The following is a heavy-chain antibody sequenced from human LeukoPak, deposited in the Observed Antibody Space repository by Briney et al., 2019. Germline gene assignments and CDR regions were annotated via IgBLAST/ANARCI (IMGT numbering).Heavy chain of an antibody. Sequence: PGGSLRLSCAASGFTFSSYAMSWVRQAPGKGLEWVSAISGSGGSAYYADSVKGRFTISRDNSKNTLYLQMDSLRAEDTAVYYCAKDEEQWLVHDAFDIWGQGTMVTVSS. J-gene: IGHJ3*02. CDR2: ISGSGGSA. CDR3: AKDEEQWLVHDAFDI. D-gene: IGHD6-19*01. CDR1: GFTFSSYA. V-gene: IGHV3-23*01.